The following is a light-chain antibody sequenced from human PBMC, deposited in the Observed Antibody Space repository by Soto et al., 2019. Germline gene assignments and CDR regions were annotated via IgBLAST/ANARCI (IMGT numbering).Light chain of an antibody. CDR1: SSNIGSNT. CDR3: AAWDDSLNGYA. J-gene: IGLJ1*01. Sequence: QSVLTQPPSASGTPGQRVTISCSGSSSNIGSNTVNWYQQLPGTAPKLLIYSNNQRPSGVPDRFSGSKSGTSASLAISGLXSEDEADYYCAAWDDSLNGYAFGTGTKVTVL. CDR2: SNN. V-gene: IGLV1-44*01.